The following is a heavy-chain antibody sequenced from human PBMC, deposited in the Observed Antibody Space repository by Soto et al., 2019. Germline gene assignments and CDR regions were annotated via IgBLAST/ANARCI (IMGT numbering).Heavy chain of an antibody. CDR3: ARGFPITMIVVVTQPLDY. CDR2: INHSGST. J-gene: IGHJ4*02. CDR1: GGSFSGYY. Sequence: SETLSLTCAVYGGSFSGYYWSWIRQPPGKGLEWIGEINHSGSTNYNPSLKSRVTISVDTSKNQFSLKLSSVTAADTAVYYCARGFPITMIVVVTQPLDYWGQGTQVTVSS. D-gene: IGHD3-22*01. V-gene: IGHV4-34*01.